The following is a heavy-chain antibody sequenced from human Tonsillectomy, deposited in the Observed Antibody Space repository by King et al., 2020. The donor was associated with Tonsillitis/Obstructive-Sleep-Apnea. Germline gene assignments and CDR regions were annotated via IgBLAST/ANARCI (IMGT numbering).Heavy chain of an antibody. CDR3: AREGGCSSTSCFRPFDF. J-gene: IGHJ4*02. V-gene: IGHV3-11*05. CDR2: ISSSSYT. Sequence: VQLVESGGGLVKPGGSLRLSCAASGFTFSDYYMSWIRQAPGKGLEWVSYISSSSYTNYADSVKGRLTISRDNAKNSLYMQMNSLRAEDTAVYYCAREGGCSSTSCFRPFDFWGQGTLVTVSS. CDR1: GFTFSDYY. D-gene: IGHD2-2*01.